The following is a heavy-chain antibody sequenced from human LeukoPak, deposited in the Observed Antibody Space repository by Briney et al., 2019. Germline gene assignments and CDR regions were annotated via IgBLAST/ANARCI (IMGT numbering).Heavy chain of an antibody. CDR1: GFTFDDYG. D-gene: IGHD6-19*01. J-gene: IGHJ4*02. V-gene: IGHV3-20*04. CDR3: AKDNIRIVVAGTTDY. CDR2: INWNGGST. Sequence: GGSLRLSCAASGFTFDDYGMSWVRQAPGKGLEWVSGINWNGGSTGYADSVKGRFTISRDNAKNSLYLQMNSLRSEDTALYYCAKDNIRIVVAGTTDYWGQGTLVTVSS.